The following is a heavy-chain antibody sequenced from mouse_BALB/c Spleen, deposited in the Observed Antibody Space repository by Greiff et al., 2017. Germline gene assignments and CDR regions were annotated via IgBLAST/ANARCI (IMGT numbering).Heavy chain of an antibody. D-gene: IGHD2-3*01. CDR3: ARPGDGYYWYFDV. J-gene: IGHJ1*01. Sequence: EVKLLESGGGLVQPGGSLKLSCAASGFDFSRYWMSWVRQAPGKGLEWIGEINPDSSTINYTPSLKDNFIISRDNAKNTLYLQMSKVRSEDTALYYCARPGDGYYWYFDVWGAGTTVTVSS. CDR2: INPDSSTI. V-gene: IGHV4-1*02. CDR1: GFDFSRYW.